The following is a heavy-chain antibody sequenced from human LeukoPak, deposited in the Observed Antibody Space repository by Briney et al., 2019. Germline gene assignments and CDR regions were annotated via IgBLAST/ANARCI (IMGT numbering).Heavy chain of an antibody. CDR2: ISGSGGST. V-gene: IGHV3-23*01. CDR1: GFTFSSYA. Sequence: GGSLRLSCAASGFTFSSYAMSWVRQAPGKGLEWVSAISGSGGSTYYADSVKGRFTISRDNSKNTLYLQMNSLRAEDTAVYYCAKGDVYSGYGFLDYWGQGTLVTVSS. D-gene: IGHD5-12*01. CDR3: AKGDVYSGYGFLDY. J-gene: IGHJ4*02.